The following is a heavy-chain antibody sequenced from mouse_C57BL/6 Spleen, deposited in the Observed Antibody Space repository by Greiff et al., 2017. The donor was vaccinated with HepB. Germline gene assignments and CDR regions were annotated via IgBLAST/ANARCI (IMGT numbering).Heavy chain of an antibody. CDR3: ARWGYYGSSYDYYAMDY. CDR2: IYPSDSET. J-gene: IGHJ4*01. V-gene: IGHV1-61*01. CDR1: GYTFTSYW. D-gene: IGHD1-1*01. Sequence: QVQLQQPGAELVRPGSSVKLSCKASGYTFTSYWMDWVKQRPGQGLEWIGNIYPSDSETHYNQKFKDKATLTVDKSSSTAYLQLSSRTSEDSAVYYCARWGYYGSSYDYYAMDYWGQGTSVTVSS.